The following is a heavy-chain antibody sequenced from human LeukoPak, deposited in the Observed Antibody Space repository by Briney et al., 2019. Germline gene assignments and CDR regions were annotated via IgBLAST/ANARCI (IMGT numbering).Heavy chain of an antibody. V-gene: IGHV1-69*02. J-gene: IGHJ4*02. CDR1: GYTFTSYY. CDR2: IIPILGIA. CDR3: ASGNPYYYDSSGYYDY. D-gene: IGHD3-22*01. Sequence: ASVKVSCKASGYTFTSYYMHWVRQAPGQGLEWMGRIIPILGIANYAQKFQGRVTITADKSTSTAYMELSSLRSEDTAVYYCASGNPYYYDSSGYYDYWGQGTLVTVSS.